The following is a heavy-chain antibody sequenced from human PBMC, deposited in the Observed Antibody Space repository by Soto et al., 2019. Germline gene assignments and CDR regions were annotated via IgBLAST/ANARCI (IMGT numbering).Heavy chain of an antibody. CDR2: VYYSGSS. Sequence: LSLTCTVSGDSISGGASFWSWIRQPPGKGLEWIANVYYSGSSYYNPSLKSRLTISVDTTKNQFSLQLKSMTAADTAVYYCAKLSCTSSTCYFPGWFDPWGQGTLVTSPQ. V-gene: IGHV4-31*03. D-gene: IGHD2-2*01. J-gene: IGHJ5*02. CDR3: AKLSCTSSTCYFPGWFDP. CDR1: GDSISGGASF.